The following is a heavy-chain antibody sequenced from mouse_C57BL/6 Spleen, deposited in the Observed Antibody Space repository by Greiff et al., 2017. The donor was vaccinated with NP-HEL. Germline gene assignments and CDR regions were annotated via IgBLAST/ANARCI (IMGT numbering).Heavy chain of an antibody. CDR3: ARYYYDSLYFDY. CDR1: GYTFTSYW. V-gene: IGHV1-69*01. J-gene: IGHJ2*01. CDR2: IDPSDSYT. D-gene: IGHD2-4*01. Sequence: QVQLQQPGAELEMPGASVKLSCKASGYTFTSYWMHWVKQRPGQGLEWIGEIDPSDSYTNYNQKFKGKSTLTVDKSSSTAYMQLSSLTSEDSAVYYCARYYYDSLYFDYWGQGTTLTVSS.